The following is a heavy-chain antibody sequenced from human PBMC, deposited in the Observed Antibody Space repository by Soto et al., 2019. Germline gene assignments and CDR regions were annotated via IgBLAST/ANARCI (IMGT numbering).Heavy chain of an antibody. D-gene: IGHD3-3*01. CDR2: IYYSGST. V-gene: IGHV4-39*07. CDR3: ARTYYDFWSGYWRWFDP. J-gene: IGHJ5*02. CDR1: GGSITSSSYY. Sequence: PSETLSLTCTVSGGSITSSSYYWGWIRQPPGKGLEWIGSIYYSGSTNYNPSLKSRVTISVDTSKNQFSLKLSSVTAADTAVYYCARTYYDFWSGYWRWFDPWGQGTLVTVSS.